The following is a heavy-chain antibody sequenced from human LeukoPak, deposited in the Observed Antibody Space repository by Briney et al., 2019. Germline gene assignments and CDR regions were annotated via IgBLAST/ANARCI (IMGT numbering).Heavy chain of an antibody. Sequence: PGGSLRLSCAASGFTFRNAWMSWVRQAPGKGLEWVGRIKSNADGGTIDYAAPVKGKFTISRDDSKNTLHLQINSLKTEDTAVYYCTTGRGITWTYFDYWGQGTLVTVSS. D-gene: IGHD3-10*01. CDR3: TTGRGITWTYFDY. CDR1: GFTFRNAW. CDR2: IKSNADGGTI. J-gene: IGHJ4*02. V-gene: IGHV3-15*01.